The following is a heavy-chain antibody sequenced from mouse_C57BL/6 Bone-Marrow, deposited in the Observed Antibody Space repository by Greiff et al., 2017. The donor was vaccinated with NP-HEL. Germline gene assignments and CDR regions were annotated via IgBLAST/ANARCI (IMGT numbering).Heavy chain of an antibody. CDR3: RATTVGARYFDV. V-gene: IGHV6-3*01. D-gene: IGHD1-1*01. CDR1: GFTFSNYW. CDR2: IRLKSDNYAT. Sequence: EVKLMESGGGLVQPGGSMKLSCVASGFTFSNYWMNWVRQSPEKGLEWVAQIRLKSDNYATHYAESVKGRFTISRDDSKSSVYLQMNNLRAEDTGIYYCRATTVGARYFDVWGTGTTVTVSS. J-gene: IGHJ1*03.